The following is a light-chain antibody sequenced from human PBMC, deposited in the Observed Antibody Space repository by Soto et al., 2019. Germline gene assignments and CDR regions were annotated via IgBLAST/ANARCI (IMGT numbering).Light chain of an antibody. CDR1: QAIKHY. J-gene: IGKJ2*01. Sequence: IQMTQSPSSLSASVGDRITITCQASQAIKHYLNWYQQKPGKAPKLLIYDASNLEIGVPSRFSGSGSGTDFTFTISSLQPEDIATYYCQQYDNLPYTFGQGTKLEIK. V-gene: IGKV1-33*01. CDR2: DAS. CDR3: QQYDNLPYT.